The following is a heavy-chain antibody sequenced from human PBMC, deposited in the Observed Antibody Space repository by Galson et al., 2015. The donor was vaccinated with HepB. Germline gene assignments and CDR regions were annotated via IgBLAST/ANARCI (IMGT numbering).Heavy chain of an antibody. CDR2: INHSGST. J-gene: IGHJ3*02. CDR3: ARLNQFRGSAFDI. Sequence: TLSLTCAVYGGSFSGYYWSWIRQPPGKGLEWIGEINHSGSTNYNPSLKSRVTISVDTSKNQFSLKLSSVTAADTAVYYCARLNQFRGSAFDIWGQGTMVTVSS. CDR1: GGSFSGYY. D-gene: IGHD1-26*01. V-gene: IGHV4-34*01.